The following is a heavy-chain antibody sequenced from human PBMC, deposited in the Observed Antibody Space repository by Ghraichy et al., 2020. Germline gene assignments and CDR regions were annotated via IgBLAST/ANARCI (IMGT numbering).Heavy chain of an antibody. CDR3: ARDNYGGY. Sequence: GGSLRLSCAASGFTFRNYNMNWVRQAPGKGLEGVSFISSSSSTIYYADSVKGRFTISRDNAKNSLYLQMNSLRAEDTAVYYCARDNYGGYWGQGTLVTVSS. J-gene: IGHJ4*02. V-gene: IGHV3-48*01. D-gene: IGHD4-23*01. CDR2: ISSSSSTI. CDR1: GFTFRNYN.